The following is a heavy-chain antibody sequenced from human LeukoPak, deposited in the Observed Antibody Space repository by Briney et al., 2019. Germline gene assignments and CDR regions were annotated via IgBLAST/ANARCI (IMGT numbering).Heavy chain of an antibody. V-gene: IGHV4-59*01. D-gene: IGHD2-2*01. J-gene: IGHJ4*02. CDR3: ARVYQSAEYYFDY. CDR2: IYYTGST. Sequence: SETQSLTCTVSGGSIDSYYWSWIRQPPGKGLEWIGYIYYTGSTEYHPSLKSRVTISLDTSKNQFSLKLTSVTAADTAVYYCARVYQSAEYYFDYWGQGNPVSVSS. CDR1: GGSIDSYY.